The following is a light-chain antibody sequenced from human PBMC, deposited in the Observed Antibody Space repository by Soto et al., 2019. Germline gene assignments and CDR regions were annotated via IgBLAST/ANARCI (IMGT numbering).Light chain of an antibody. CDR2: AAS. V-gene: IGKV1-39*01. Sequence: DIQMTQSPSSLSASLGDRVTITCRVSQTISSYLNWYQQKPGKAPKLLIYAASSLESGVPSRFSGSGSGTDFTLTISSLQPEDFATYYCQQTYSTPFTFGPGTKVDIK. J-gene: IGKJ3*01. CDR1: QTISSY. CDR3: QQTYSTPFT.